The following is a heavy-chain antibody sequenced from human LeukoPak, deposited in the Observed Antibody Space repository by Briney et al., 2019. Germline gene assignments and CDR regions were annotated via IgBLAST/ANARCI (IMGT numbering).Heavy chain of an antibody. CDR1: GFTFSSYS. CDR3: ARDSAAGGETDAFDI. Sequence: GGSLTLSCAAPGFTFSSYSMNWVRQAPGKGLEWVSSISSSSSYIYYADSVNGRFTISRDNGKNSLYLQMNSLRAEDTAVYYCARDSAAGGETDAFDIWGQGTMVTVSS. J-gene: IGHJ3*02. V-gene: IGHV3-21*01. D-gene: IGHD6-13*01. CDR2: ISSSSSYI.